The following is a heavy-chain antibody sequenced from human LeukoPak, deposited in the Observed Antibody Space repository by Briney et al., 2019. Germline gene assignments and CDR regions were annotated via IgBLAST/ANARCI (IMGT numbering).Heavy chain of an antibody. Sequence: GGSLRLSCAASGFTFSSYEMNWVRQAPGKGLEWVSYISSSGSTIYYADSVKGRFTISRDNAKNSLYLQMNRLRAEDTAVYYCARDLRTGYSSGWYPSYYYYMDVWGKGTTVTVSS. CDR1: GFTFSSYE. CDR3: ARDLRTGYSSGWYPSYYYYMDV. D-gene: IGHD6-19*01. V-gene: IGHV3-48*03. J-gene: IGHJ6*03. CDR2: ISSSGSTI.